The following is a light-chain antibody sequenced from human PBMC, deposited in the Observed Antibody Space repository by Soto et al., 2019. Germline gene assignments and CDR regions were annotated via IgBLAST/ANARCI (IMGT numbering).Light chain of an antibody. J-gene: IGKJ3*01. CDR1: QSVSSN. CDR2: GAS. Sequence: EIVMTQSPATLSVSPGERATLSCRASQSVSSNLAWYQQKPGQAPRLLIYGASTRATGIPARFSGSGSGTDFTITISSLQSEDFAVYYCQQYKNWPSFTFAPGTKVDIK. CDR3: QQYKNWPSFT. V-gene: IGKV3-15*01.